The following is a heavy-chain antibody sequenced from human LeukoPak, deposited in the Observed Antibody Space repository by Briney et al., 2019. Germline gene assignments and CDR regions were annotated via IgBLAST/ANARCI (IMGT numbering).Heavy chain of an antibody. J-gene: IGHJ4*02. CDR2: IIPIFGTA. D-gene: IGHD3-10*01. Sequence: AASVEVSCKASGGTFSSYAISWVRQAPGQGLEWMGRIIPIFGTANYAQKFQGRVTITTDESTSTAYMELSSLRSEDTAVYYCATTPSENYYFGKYYFDYWGQGTLVTVSS. CDR3: ATTPSENYYFGKYYFDY. V-gene: IGHV1-69*05. CDR1: GGTFSSYA.